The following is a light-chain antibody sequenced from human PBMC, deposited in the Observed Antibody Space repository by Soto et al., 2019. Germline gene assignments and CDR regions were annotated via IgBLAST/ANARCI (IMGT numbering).Light chain of an antibody. CDR3: QQLNSYPLT. CDR2: AAS. J-gene: IGKJ4*01. CDR1: QGISSY. Sequence: DIQLTQSPSFLSASVGDRVTITCRANQGISSYLAWYQQKPGKAPKLQIYAASTLQSGVPSRFSGSGSGTEFTLTISSLQPEDFATYYCQQLNSYPLTFGGGTKVEIK. V-gene: IGKV1-9*01.